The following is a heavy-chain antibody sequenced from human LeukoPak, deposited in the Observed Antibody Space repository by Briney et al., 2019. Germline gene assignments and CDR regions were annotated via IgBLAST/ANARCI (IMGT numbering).Heavy chain of an antibody. CDR3: AGEENYYYGMDV. J-gene: IGHJ6*02. CDR1: GGSISSYY. CDR2: IYYSGST. V-gene: IGHV4-59*01. Sequence: SETLSLTCTVSGGSISSYYWSWIRQPPGKGLEWIGYIYYSGSTNYNPSLKSRVTISVDTSKNQFSLKLSSVTAADTAVYYCAGEENYYYGMDVWGQGTTVTVSS. D-gene: IGHD5-24*01.